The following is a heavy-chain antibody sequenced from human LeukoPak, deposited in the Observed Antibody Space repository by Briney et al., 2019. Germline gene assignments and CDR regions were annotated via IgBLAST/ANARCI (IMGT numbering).Heavy chain of an antibody. CDR2: IKSKTDGRTT. D-gene: IGHD3-22*01. V-gene: IGHV3-15*01. CDR3: TTNADYYDSSGPTDY. J-gene: IGHJ4*02. CDR1: GFTFTNAW. Sequence: PGGSLRLSCAASGFTFTNAWMSWVRQAPGKGLEWVGRIKSKTDGRTTDYAAPVKGRFTISRDDSKNTLYLQMNSLKTEDTAVYYCTTNADYYDSSGPTDYWGQGTLVTVSS.